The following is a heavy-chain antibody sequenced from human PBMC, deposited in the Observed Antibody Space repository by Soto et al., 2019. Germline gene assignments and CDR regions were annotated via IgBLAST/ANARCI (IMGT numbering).Heavy chain of an antibody. CDR1: GYTFTSYG. D-gene: IGHD6-6*01. CDR3: ARDLGKRYSSSWFDP. CDR2: ISAYNGNT. V-gene: IGHV1-18*01. J-gene: IGHJ5*02. Sequence: GASVKVSCKASGYTFTSYGISWVRQAPGQGLEWMGWISAYNGNTNYAQKLQGRVTMTTDTSTSTAYMELRSLRSDDTAVYYCARDLGKRYSSSWFDPWGQGTLVTVSS.